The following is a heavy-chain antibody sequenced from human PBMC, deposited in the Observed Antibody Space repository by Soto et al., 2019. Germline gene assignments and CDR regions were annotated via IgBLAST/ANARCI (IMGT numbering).Heavy chain of an antibody. CDR1: GFTFSSYA. CDR2: ISYDGSNK. V-gene: IGHV3-30-3*01. Sequence: QVQLVESGGGVVQPGRSLRLSCAASGFTFSSYAMHWVRQAPGKGLEWVAVISYDGSNKYYADSVKGRFTISRDNSKNTLYLQMNSLRAEDTAVYYCARTRAEDYWGQGTLVTVSS. D-gene: IGHD3-10*01. CDR3: ARTRAEDY. J-gene: IGHJ4*02.